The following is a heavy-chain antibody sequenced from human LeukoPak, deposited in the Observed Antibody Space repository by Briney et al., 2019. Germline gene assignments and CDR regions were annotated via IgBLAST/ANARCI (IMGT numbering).Heavy chain of an antibody. Sequence: SVKVSCKASGYTFTNYAISWVRQAPGQGLEWMGGIIPIFGTANYAQKFQGRVTITADKSTSTAYTELSSLRSEDTAVYYCASSNGYSSGWYLPITDYWGQGTLVTVSS. CDR3: ASSNGYSSGWYLPITDY. D-gene: IGHD6-19*01. J-gene: IGHJ4*02. V-gene: IGHV1-69*06. CDR2: IIPIFGTA. CDR1: GYTFTNYA.